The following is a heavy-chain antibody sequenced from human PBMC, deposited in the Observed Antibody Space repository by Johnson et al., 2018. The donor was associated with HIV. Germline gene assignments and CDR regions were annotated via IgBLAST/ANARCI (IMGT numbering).Heavy chain of an antibody. CDR1: GFTFSSYA. CDR3: AKFVGAGSYDAFDI. D-gene: IGHD1-26*01. J-gene: IGHJ3*02. Sequence: QLPPLESGGGLPQPGPSLRLSSPASGFTFSSYALHWVRPAPGKGLEWVAVISYDGSNKYYADSVKGRFTISRDNSKNTLYLQMNSLRAEDTAVYYCAKFVGAGSYDAFDIWGQGTMVTVSS. V-gene: IGHV3-30*04. CDR2: ISYDGSNK.